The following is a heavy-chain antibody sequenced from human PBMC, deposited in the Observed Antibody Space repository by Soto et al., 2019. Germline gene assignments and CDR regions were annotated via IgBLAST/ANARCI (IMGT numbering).Heavy chain of an antibody. Sequence: QLQLQESGPGLVKPSETLSLTCTVSGGSISSSSYYWGWIRQPPGKGLEWIGSIYYSGSTYYNPSLKSRVTISVDTSKNQFSLKLSSVTAADTAVYYCASSDAVVVTAAGFDPWGQGTLVTVSS. D-gene: IGHD2-21*02. CDR3: ASSDAVVVTAAGFDP. J-gene: IGHJ5*02. CDR1: GGSISSSSYY. CDR2: IYYSGST. V-gene: IGHV4-39*01.